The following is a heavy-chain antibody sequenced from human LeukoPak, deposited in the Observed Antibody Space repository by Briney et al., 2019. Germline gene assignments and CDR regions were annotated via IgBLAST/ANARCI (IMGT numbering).Heavy chain of an antibody. Sequence: SETLSLTCTVPGGSLSTSTYYGGWVRQPPGRGLGWMGTIYYSANTSSNPSLKTPLIISVDTSNTQFSLKLSSVTAADTAVYDWARGDIVVVPAVKAHWFDPWGQGTLVTVSS. J-gene: IGHJ5*02. CDR2: IYYSANT. CDR1: GGSLSTSTYY. V-gene: IGHV4-39*01. CDR3: ARGDIVVVPAVKAHWFDP. D-gene: IGHD2-2*01.